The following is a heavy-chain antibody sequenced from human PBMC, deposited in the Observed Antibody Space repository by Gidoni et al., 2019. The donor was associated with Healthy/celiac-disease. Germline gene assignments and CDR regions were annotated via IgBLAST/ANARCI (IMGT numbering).Heavy chain of an antibody. CDR3: AKDRKQWLVRDDAFDI. J-gene: IGHJ3*02. Sequence: EVQLVESGGVLVQPGGSLILSCASSGFTFSCYAMSWVRQAPGKGLEWVSAISGSGGSTYYADSVKGRFTISRDNSKNTLYLQMNSLRAEDTAVYYCAKDRKQWLVRDDAFDIWGQGTMVTVSS. CDR2: ISGSGGST. CDR1: GFTFSCYA. D-gene: IGHD6-19*01. V-gene: IGHV3-23*04.